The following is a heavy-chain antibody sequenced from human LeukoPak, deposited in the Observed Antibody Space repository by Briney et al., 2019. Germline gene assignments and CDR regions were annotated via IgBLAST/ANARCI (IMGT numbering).Heavy chain of an antibody. Sequence: SGGSPRLSCAASGFTFSSYEMNWVRQAPGKGLEWVSYIYSSGSTTRYADSVKGRFTISRDNAKNSLHLQMSSLRVEDTAVYYCARGAYGDYGRGYWGQGTLVTVSS. V-gene: IGHV3-48*03. CDR1: GFTFSSYE. CDR2: IYSSGSTT. CDR3: ARGAYGDYGRGY. D-gene: IGHD4-17*01. J-gene: IGHJ4*02.